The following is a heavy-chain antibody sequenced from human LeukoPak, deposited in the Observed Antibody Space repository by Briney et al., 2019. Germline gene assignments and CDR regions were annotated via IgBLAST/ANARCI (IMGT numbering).Heavy chain of an antibody. Sequence: GRSLRLSCAASGFTFDDYAMHWVRQAPGKGLEWVSGISWNSGSIGYADSVKGRFTISRDNAKNSLYLQMNSLRAEDTALYYCARLSGNWFDPWGQGTLVTVSS. D-gene: IGHD4/OR15-4a*01. CDR1: GFTFDDYA. CDR3: ARLSGNWFDP. J-gene: IGHJ5*02. CDR2: ISWNSGSI. V-gene: IGHV3-9*01.